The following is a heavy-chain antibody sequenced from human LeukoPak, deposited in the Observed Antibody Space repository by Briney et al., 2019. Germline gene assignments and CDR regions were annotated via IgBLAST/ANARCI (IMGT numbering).Heavy chain of an antibody. D-gene: IGHD4-11*01. CDR2: VSHDGDNN. CDR1: GFIFSTYT. CDR3: AKDYSNYGHFDY. V-gene: IGHV3-30-3*01. Sequence: GGSLRLSCAASGFIFSTYTMHWVRQAPGKGLEWVATVSHDGDNNYYADSVKGRFTISRDNSKNTLYLQMNSLRAEDTAVYYCAKDYSNYGHFDYWGQGTLVTVSS. J-gene: IGHJ4*02.